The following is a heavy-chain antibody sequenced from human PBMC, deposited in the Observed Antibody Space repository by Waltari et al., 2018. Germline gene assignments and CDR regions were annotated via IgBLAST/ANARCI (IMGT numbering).Heavy chain of an antibody. Sequence: QVQLVQPGSELKKPGASVKLSCKASGYTFTIYAMNWVRQAPGQGLEWMGWINTNTGNPTDAQGFTGQFVFSLDTSVSTAYLQISSLKAEDTAVYYCARDRSGYSSSWYDYWGQGTLVTVSS. CDR2: INTNTGNP. CDR1: GYTFTIYA. D-gene: IGHD6-13*01. CDR3: ARDRSGYSSSWYDY. V-gene: IGHV7-4-1*02. J-gene: IGHJ4*02.